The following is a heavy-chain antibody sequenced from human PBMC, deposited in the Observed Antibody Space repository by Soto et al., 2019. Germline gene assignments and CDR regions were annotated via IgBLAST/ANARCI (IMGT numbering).Heavy chain of an antibody. CDR3: ARRDYGSGSYYISAY. J-gene: IGHJ4*02. Sequence: QAQLVQSGAEVKKPGASVKVSCKASGYTFTSYGISWVRQAPGQGLEWMGWISAYNGNTNSAQKLQGRVTVTTDTSTSTAYMELRSLSSDDTAVYYCARRDYGSGSYYISAYWGRRTLVTVSS. D-gene: IGHD3-10*01. CDR2: ISAYNGNT. CDR1: GYTFTSYG. V-gene: IGHV1-18*01.